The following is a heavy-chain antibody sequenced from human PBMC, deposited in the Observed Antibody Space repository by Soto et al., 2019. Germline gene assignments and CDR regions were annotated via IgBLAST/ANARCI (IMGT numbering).Heavy chain of an antibody. CDR1: GDSLSGGDYY. V-gene: IGHV4-30-4*08. D-gene: IGHD6-19*01. J-gene: IGHJ4*02. CDR3: ARAYRINGWSDYFFDY. Sequence: PSETLSLTCTVSGDSLSGGDYYWSWIRQPPGKGLEWIGDIYYTGFTFYNPSLKSRLTISLDSSKNQFSLRLNSVTAADTAVYFCARAYRINGWSDYFFDYWGQGTLVTVSS. CDR2: IYYTGFT.